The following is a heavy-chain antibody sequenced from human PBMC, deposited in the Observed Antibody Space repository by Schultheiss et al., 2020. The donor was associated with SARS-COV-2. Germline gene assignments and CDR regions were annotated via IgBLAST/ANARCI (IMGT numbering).Heavy chain of an antibody. J-gene: IGHJ4*02. V-gene: IGHV3-30*04. CDR1: GFTFSNCP. Sequence: GGSLRLSCAASGFTFSNCPMHWVRQAPGKGLEWVALISYDGSYKYYADSVKGRFTISRDNSKNTLYLQMNSLRAEDTAVYYCANLGTAMAPPYYFDYWGQGTLVTVSS. CDR3: ANLGTAMAPPYYFDY. D-gene: IGHD5-18*01. CDR2: ISYDGSYK.